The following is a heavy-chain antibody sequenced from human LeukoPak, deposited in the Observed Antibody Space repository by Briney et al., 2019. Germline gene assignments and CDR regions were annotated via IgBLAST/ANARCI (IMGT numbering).Heavy chain of an antibody. CDR3: ASLYCYDSSEVNY. D-gene: IGHD3-22*01. Sequence: QAGGSLRLSCAASGFTVSSNYMSWVRQAPGKGLEWVSVIYSGGSTYYADSVKGRFTISRDNSKNTLYLQMNSLRAEDTAVYYCASLYCYDSSEVNYWGQGTLVTVSS. CDR1: GFTVSSNY. CDR2: IYSGGST. J-gene: IGHJ4*02. V-gene: IGHV3-53*01.